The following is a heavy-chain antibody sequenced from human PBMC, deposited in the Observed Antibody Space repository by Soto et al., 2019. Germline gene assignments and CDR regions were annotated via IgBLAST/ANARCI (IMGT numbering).Heavy chain of an antibody. CDR1: GGTFTNYT. CDR3: ATSYGSGSAHFDY. CDR2: IIPILRMA. V-gene: IGHV1-69*02. J-gene: IGHJ4*02. D-gene: IGHD3-10*01. Sequence: QVQLVQSGAEVKMPGSSVKVSCTASGGTFTNYTFSWVRQVPGQGLEWMGRIIPILRMADFAQKFQGRVTINADESTSTVYMKLSSLRSEDTAVYYCATSYGSGSAHFDYWGQGTLGTVS.